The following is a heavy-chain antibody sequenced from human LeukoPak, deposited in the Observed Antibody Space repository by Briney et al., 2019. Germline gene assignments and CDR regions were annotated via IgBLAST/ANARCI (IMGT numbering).Heavy chain of an antibody. CDR1: GGIFSSYA. CDR2: IIPIFGTA. D-gene: IGHD3-22*01. V-gene: IGHV1-69*05. CDR3: ARDSSGYLGY. Sequence: GASVKVSCKASGGIFSSYAISWVRQAPGQGLEWMGGIIPIFGTANYAQKFQGRVTMTRDTSTSTVYMELSSLRSEDTAVYYCARDSSGYLGYWGQGTLVTVSS. J-gene: IGHJ4*02.